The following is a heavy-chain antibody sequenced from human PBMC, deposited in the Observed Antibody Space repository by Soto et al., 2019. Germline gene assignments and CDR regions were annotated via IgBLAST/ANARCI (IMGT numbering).Heavy chain of an antibody. CDR2: IYPGDSDT. J-gene: IGHJ4*02. CDR1: GYSFTSYW. Sequence: EVQLVQSGAEVKKPGESLKISCKGSGYSFTSYWIGWVRQMPGKGLEWMGIIYPGDSDTRYSPSFQGQVTISADKSISTAYLQWSSLKASDTAMYYCARHTPLAAAAPLVDYWGQGTLVTVSS. D-gene: IGHD6-13*01. V-gene: IGHV5-51*01. CDR3: ARHTPLAAAAPLVDY.